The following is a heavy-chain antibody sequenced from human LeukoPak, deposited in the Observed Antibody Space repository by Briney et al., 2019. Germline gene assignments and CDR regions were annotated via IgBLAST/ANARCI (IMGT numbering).Heavy chain of an antibody. CDR1: GLTFINFG. D-gene: IGHD2-2*01. CDR3: GTTSRHIPHWYYYMDV. CDR2: IKNKTDGGTT. Sequence: GGSLRLSCAASGLTFINFGMTWVRQAPGKGLEWVGLIKNKTDGGTTDYAAPVKGRFTISRDDSKKTLYLQMNSLKIEDTAVYYCGTTSRHIPHWYYYMDVWGKGTTVTVSS. J-gene: IGHJ6*03. V-gene: IGHV3-15*01.